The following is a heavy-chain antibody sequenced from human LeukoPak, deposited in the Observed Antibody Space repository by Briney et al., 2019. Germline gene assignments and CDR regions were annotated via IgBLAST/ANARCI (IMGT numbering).Heavy chain of an antibody. CDR1: GGSISSGDYY. CDR3: ARENNWNYLRHFDY. V-gene: IGHV4-30-4*01. D-gene: IGHD1-7*01. J-gene: IGHJ4*02. CDR2: IYYSGST. Sequence: SETLSLTCTVSGGSISSGDYYWSWIRQPSGKGLEWIGYIYYSGSTYYNPSLKSRVTISVDTSKNQFSLKLSSVTAADTAVYYCARENNWNYLRHFDYWGQGTLVTVSS.